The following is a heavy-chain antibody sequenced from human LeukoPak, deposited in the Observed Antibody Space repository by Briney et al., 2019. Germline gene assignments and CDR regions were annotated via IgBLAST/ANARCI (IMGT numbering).Heavy chain of an antibody. CDR2: INPNGGGT. D-gene: IGHD5-18*01. V-gene: IGHV1-2*06. CDR1: GYTFTGYY. CDR3: AREIQLWAHFDY. Sequence: ASVKVSCKASGYTFTGYYMHWVRQAPGQGLEWMGRINPNGGGTNYAQKFQGRVTMTRDTSISTAYMELSRLRSDDTAVYYCAREIQLWAHFDYWGQGTLVTVSS. J-gene: IGHJ4*02.